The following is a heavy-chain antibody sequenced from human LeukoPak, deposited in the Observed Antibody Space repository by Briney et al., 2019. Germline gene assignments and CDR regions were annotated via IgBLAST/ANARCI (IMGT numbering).Heavy chain of an antibody. CDR3: AREGLGAAAAGRFDP. V-gene: IGHV1-18*01. D-gene: IGHD6-13*01. Sequence: ASVKVSCKASGYTFTSYGFSWVRQAPGQGLEWMGWISAYNGNTNYAQKLQGRVTMTTDTSTSTAYMELRSLRSDDTAVYYCAREGLGAAAAGRFDPWGQGTLVTVSS. CDR1: GYTFTSYG. J-gene: IGHJ5*02. CDR2: ISAYNGNT.